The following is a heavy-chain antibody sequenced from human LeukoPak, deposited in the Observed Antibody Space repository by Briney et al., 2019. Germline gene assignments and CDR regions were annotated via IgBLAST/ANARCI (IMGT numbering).Heavy chain of an antibody. D-gene: IGHD6-19*01. CDR1: GFTLSRYS. J-gene: IGHJ3*02. CDR3: VRDSLAVSNGLDI. CDR2: INSAGHTI. Sequence: GGSLRLSCAASGFTLSRYSMNWVRQVPGKGLEWTAYINSAGHTIYYADFVKGRFAISRDSTKNSLFLQMTSLRVEDTAVYFCVRDSLAVSNGLDIWGQGTTVIVSS. V-gene: IGHV3-48*04.